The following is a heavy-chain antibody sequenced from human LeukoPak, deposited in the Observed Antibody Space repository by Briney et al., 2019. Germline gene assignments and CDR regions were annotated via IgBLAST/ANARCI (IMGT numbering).Heavy chain of an antibody. CDR2: INPSGGST. J-gene: IGHJ4*02. CDR1: GGTFSSYA. Sequence: ASVKVSCKASGGTFSSYAISWVRQAPGQGLGWMGIINPSGGSTTYAQKFQGRVTMTRDTSTSTVYMELSSLRSEDTAVYYCARAYYHDSSDYYFPLDYWGQGTLVTVSS. D-gene: IGHD3-22*01. CDR3: ARAYYHDSSDYYFPLDY. V-gene: IGHV1-46*01.